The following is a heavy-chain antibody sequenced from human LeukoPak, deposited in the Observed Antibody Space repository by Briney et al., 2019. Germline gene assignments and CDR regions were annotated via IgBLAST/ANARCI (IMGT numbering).Heavy chain of an antibody. Sequence: GGSLRLSCAASGFSFSTYSMNWVRQAPGKGLEWVSYISGGSSTIYYADSVKGRFTISRDNAKNSLYLQMNSLRVEDTAVYYCTRTTVTINAFDPWGQGTLVTVSS. D-gene: IGHD4-17*01. CDR3: TRTTVTINAFDP. J-gene: IGHJ5*02. CDR1: GFSFSTYS. CDR2: ISGGSSTI. V-gene: IGHV3-48*04.